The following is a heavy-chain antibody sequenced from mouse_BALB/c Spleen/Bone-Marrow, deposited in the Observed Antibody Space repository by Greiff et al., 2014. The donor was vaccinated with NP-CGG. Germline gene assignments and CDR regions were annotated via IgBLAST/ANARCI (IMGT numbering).Heavy chain of an antibody. CDR1: CYTFTRSW. D-gene: IGHD4-1*01. V-gene: IGHV1-69*02. CDR2: IYPSDSYT. CDR3: TTGTRFAY. J-gene: IGHJ3*01. Sequence: QVPLKEAGAELVGPGASGELSCKASCYTFTRSWIKWGEERPGQGLEWIGNIYPSDSYTNYNQKFKDKATLTVDKSSSTAYMQLSSPTSEDSAVYYCTTGTRFAYWGQGTLVTVSA.